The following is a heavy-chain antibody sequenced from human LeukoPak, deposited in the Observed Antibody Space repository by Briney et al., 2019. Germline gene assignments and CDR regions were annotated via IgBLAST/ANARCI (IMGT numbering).Heavy chain of an antibody. J-gene: IGHJ5*02. D-gene: IGHD2-2*01. CDR1: GGSIISYY. Sequence: PSETLSLTCTVSGGSIISYYWSWIRQPPGKGLEWIGYIYYSGSTNYNPPLKSRVTISVDTSKNQFSLNLSSVTAADTAVYYCARHHSTRGWFDPWGQGTLVSVSS. V-gene: IGHV4-59*08. CDR3: ARHHSTRGWFDP. CDR2: IYYSGST.